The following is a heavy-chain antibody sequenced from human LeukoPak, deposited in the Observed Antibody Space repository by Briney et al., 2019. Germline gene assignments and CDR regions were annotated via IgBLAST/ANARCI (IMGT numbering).Heavy chain of an antibody. V-gene: IGHV3-49*03. CDR2: IRSKPYGGTT. CDR1: GFTFGDYA. Sequence: GGSPRLSCTASGFTFGDYAMIWFRQAPGKGLEWVGFIRSKPYGGTTEYAASVKGRFTISRDNAKKSLYLLMNNLTAEDTAVYYCASRSYESGSYFKRDWGQGTLVTVSS. CDR3: ASRSYESGSYFKRD. J-gene: IGHJ4*02. D-gene: IGHD3-10*01.